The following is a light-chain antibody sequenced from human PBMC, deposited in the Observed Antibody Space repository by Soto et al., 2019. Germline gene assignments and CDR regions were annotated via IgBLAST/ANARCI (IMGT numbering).Light chain of an antibody. V-gene: IGLV2-23*02. CDR3: CSYAGSSTSL. CDR2: EVS. J-gene: IGLJ1*01. CDR1: SSDVGSYNL. Sequence: QSVLTQPASVSGSPGQSITISCTGTSSDVGSYNLVSWYQQHPGKAPKLMIYEVSKRPSGVSNRFSGSKSGNTASLTISGLQAEDEADYYCCSYAGSSTSLFGTGTKVTV.